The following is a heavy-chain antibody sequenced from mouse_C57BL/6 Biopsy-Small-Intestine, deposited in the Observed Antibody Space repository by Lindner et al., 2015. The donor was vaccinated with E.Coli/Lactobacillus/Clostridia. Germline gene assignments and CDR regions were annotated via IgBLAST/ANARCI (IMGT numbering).Heavy chain of an antibody. J-gene: IGHJ4*01. CDR2: IYPGGGYT. V-gene: IGHV1-63*01. CDR3: ARNGYDGDAMDY. Sequence: QQESGAELVRPGTSVKMSCKASGYTFTNYWIGWAKQRPGHGLEWIGDIYPGGGYTNYNEKFKGKATLTADKSSSTAYMQFSSLTSEDSAIYYCARNGYDGDAMDYWGQGTSVTVSS. D-gene: IGHD2-2*01. CDR1: GYTFTNYW.